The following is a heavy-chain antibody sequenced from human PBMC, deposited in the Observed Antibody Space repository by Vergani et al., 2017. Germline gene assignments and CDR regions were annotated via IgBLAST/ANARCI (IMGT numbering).Heavy chain of an antibody. Sequence: EVQLVQSGAEVKKPGATMKISCKVSGYTFTDHYMHWVNPAPGKGLEWMGLVDPEDGETIYAEKFKGRVTIAADTSTATAHLELSSLRSEDTAVYYCATPQTVTTGGMEVWGQGTTVIVSS. D-gene: IGHD4-17*01. J-gene: IGHJ6*02. CDR2: VDPEDGET. CDR1: GYTFTDHY. CDR3: ATPQTVTTGGMEV. V-gene: IGHV1-69-2*01.